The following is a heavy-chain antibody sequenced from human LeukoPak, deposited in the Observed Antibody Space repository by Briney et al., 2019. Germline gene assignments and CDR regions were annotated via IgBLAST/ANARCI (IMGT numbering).Heavy chain of an antibody. CDR2: IYYSGST. J-gene: IGHJ4*02. CDR3: ARLALYCSGGSCYDYYFDY. D-gene: IGHD2-15*01. CDR1: GGSISSYY. Sequence: PSETLSLTCTVSGGSISSYYWSWIRQPPGKGLEWIGYIYYSGSTNYNPSLKSRVTISVDTSKNQFSLKLSSVTAADTAVYYCARLALYCSGGSCYDYYFDYWGQGTLVTVSS. V-gene: IGHV4-59*01.